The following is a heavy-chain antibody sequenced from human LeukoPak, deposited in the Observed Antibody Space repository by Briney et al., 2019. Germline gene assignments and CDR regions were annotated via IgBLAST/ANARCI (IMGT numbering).Heavy chain of an antibody. V-gene: IGHV3-23*01. CDR2: VRGSGSET. Sequence: GGSLRLSCAASGLTRSNYGMSWVRQAPGKGLEWVSVVRGSGSETYSADSVKGRFTISRDNAKNTLYLQMNSLRAEDTAVYFCARDPSAFAGYFDFWGQGTLVTASS. CDR1: GLTRSNYG. CDR3: ARDPSAFAGYFDF. D-gene: IGHD3-10*01. J-gene: IGHJ4*02.